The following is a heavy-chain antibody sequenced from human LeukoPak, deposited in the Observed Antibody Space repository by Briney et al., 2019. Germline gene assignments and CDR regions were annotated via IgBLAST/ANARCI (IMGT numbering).Heavy chain of an antibody. J-gene: IGHJ6*04. CDR2: IISGGTST. V-gene: IGHV3-23*01. CDR3: ANNVYYYMLPRGMNV. D-gene: IGHD3-9*01. CDR1: GFTFSSNC. Sequence: GGSLRLSCAASGFTFSSNCMSWVRQAPGKGLVWVSDIISGGTSTSYADSVKGRFTISRDNSKNPLYLQMNSLRAEDPAVYRCANNVYYYMLPRGMNVWGKGTPVTVPP.